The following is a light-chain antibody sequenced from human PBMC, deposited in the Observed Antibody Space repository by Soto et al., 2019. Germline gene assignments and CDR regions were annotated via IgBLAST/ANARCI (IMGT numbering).Light chain of an antibody. Sequence: QSALTQPASVSGSPGQSITISCTGTSSDVGSYNLVSWYQQHPGKAPKLIIFEVSKRPSGVSNRFSGSKSGNTASLTISGVQAEDEAGYYCCTYAGSSTYVFGTGTKVTVL. J-gene: IGLJ1*01. CDR3: CTYAGSSTYV. V-gene: IGLV2-23*02. CDR2: EVS. CDR1: SSDVGSYNL.